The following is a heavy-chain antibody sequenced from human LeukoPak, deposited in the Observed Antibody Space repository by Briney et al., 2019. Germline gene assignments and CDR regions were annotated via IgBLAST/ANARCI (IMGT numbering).Heavy chain of an antibody. Sequence: GRSLRLSCAASGFTFSSYGMHWVRQAPGKGLEWVAFISYGGSNSYYADSVKGRFTISRDNSKNTLYLQMNSLTAEDTAVYYCARGWLATIGLDYWGQGTLVTVSS. D-gene: IGHD5-12*01. J-gene: IGHJ4*02. CDR2: ISYGGSNS. V-gene: IGHV3-30*03. CDR1: GFTFSSYG. CDR3: ARGWLATIGLDY.